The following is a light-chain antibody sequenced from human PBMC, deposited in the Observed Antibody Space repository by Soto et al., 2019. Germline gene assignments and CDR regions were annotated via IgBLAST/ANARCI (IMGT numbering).Light chain of an antibody. CDR2: GAS. CDR3: HQYGSSPLYT. Sequence: EIVLTQSPGTLSLSPGERATLSCRASQSVSSSYLAWYQQKPGQAPRLLIYGASSRATGIPDRFSVSGSGTDFTVAISRLEPEDFTVYYCHQYGSSPLYTFGQGTKLEIK. J-gene: IGKJ2*01. V-gene: IGKV3-20*01. CDR1: QSVSSSY.